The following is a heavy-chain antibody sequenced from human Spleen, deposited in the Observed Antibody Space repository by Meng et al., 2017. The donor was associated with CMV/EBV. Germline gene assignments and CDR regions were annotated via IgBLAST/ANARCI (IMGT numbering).Heavy chain of an antibody. CDR3: ARLWAIIVVAAATDGAIDY. V-gene: IGHV1-2*02. CDR1: GYTFTGYY. D-gene: IGHD2-2*01. CDR2: INPNSGGT. J-gene: IGHJ4*02. Sequence: ASVKVSCKASGYTFTGYYMHWVRQAPGQGLEWMGWINPNSGGTNYAQKFQGRVTMTRDTSISTAYMELSRLRSDDTAVYYCARLWAIIVVAAATDGAIDYWGQGTLVTVSS.